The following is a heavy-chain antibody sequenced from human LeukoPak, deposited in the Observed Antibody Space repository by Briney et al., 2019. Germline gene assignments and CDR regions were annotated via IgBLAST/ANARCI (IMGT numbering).Heavy chain of an antibody. J-gene: IGHJ4*02. D-gene: IGHD3-10*01. V-gene: IGHV4-59*01. CDR1: GGSISSYY. Sequence: SETLSLTCTVSGGSISSYYWSWIRQPPGKGLEWIGYIYYSGSTNYNPSLKSRVTISVDTSKNQFSLKLSSVTAEDTAVYYCAKDRGSGFGEPYFDYWGQGTLVTVSS. CDR3: AKDRGSGFGEPYFDY. CDR2: IYYSGST.